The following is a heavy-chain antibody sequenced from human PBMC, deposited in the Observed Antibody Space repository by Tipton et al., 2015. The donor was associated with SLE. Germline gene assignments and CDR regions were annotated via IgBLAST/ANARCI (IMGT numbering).Heavy chain of an antibody. D-gene: IGHD1-26*01. J-gene: IGHJ4*02. V-gene: IGHV3-74*01. CDR2: LSTDGSVT. Sequence: SLSLSCAASGFTFPNSWMHWVRHAPGKGLVWVSRLSTDGSVTTYADSVKGRLTISRDNAKNTPYLQMRSLRVEDTGIYYCVLRPDNEGVGRGYWGQGILVTVSS. CDR3: VLRPDNEGVGRGY. CDR1: GFTFPNSW.